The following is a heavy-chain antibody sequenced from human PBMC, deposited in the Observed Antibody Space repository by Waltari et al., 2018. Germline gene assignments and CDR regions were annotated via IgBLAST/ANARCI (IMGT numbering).Heavy chain of an antibody. V-gene: IGHV2-5*01. CDR2: IYWNDDK. D-gene: IGHD3-3*01. J-gene: IGHJ4*02. Sequence: QITLKESGPTLVKPTQTLTLTCTFSGFSLSTSGVGVGWIHQPPGKALEWLALIYWNDDKRYSPSLKGRLTITKDPSKNQVVLTRTNMDPVDTATYYCAPRLKTYYDVWSGLYDYWGQGTLVTVSS. CDR3: APRLKTYYDVWSGLYDY. CDR1: GFSLSTSGVG.